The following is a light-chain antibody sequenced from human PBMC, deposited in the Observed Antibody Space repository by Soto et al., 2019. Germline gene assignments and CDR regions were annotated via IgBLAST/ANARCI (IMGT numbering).Light chain of an antibody. CDR1: QSVSSGY. J-gene: IGKJ1*01. CDR2: DAS. V-gene: IGKV3-20*01. Sequence: EIVLTQSPGTLSLSPGERGTLSCSASQSVSSGYLAWYQQKPGQAPRLLIYDASSRATGIPDRFSGSGSGTDFTLTISRLEPEDFAVYYCQQYGSSGTFGQGTKVDIK. CDR3: QQYGSSGT.